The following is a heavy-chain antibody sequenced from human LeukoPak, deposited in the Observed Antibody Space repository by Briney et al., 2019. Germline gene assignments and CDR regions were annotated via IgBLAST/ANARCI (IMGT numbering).Heavy chain of an antibody. J-gene: IGHJ3*02. CDR2: IIPIFGTA. D-gene: IGHD3-3*01. V-gene: IGHV1-69*13. CDR3: ARDRDFWSGQTNDAFDI. CDR1: GGTFSSYA. Sequence: ASVKVSCXASGGTFSSYAISWVRLAPGQGLEWMGGIIPIFGTANYAQKFQGRVTITADESTSTAYMELSSLRSEDTAVYYCARDRDFWSGQTNDAFDIWGQGTMVTVSS.